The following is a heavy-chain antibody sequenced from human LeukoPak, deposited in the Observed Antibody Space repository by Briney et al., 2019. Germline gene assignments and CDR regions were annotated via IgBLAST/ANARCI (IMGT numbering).Heavy chain of an antibody. J-gene: IGHJ5*02. CDR1: GGTFSSYA. Sequence: ASVKVSCKAPGGTFSSYAISWVRQAPGQGLEWMGRIIPVLGIANYAQKFQGRVTITADKSTSTVYMELSSLRSEDTAVYYCARAAIRNWFDPWGQGTLVTVSS. V-gene: IGHV1-69*04. D-gene: IGHD2-2*01. CDR2: IIPVLGIA. CDR3: ARAAIRNWFDP.